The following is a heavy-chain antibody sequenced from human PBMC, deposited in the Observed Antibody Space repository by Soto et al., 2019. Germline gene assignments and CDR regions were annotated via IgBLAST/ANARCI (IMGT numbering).Heavy chain of an antibody. D-gene: IGHD5-18*01. CDR1: GGTFYTYT. CDR3: ARIPRYSFPTSDDRDP. J-gene: IGHJ5*02. V-gene: IGHV1-69*13. Sequence: SVKVSCKASGGTFYTYTFSWVRQAPGQGLEWMGSITPIYPTTNYAEKFQGRLTVTADGSTNTAYMELNSLTSDDTAVYYCARIPRYSFPTSDDRDPWGQGTLVTVSS. CDR2: ITPIYPTT.